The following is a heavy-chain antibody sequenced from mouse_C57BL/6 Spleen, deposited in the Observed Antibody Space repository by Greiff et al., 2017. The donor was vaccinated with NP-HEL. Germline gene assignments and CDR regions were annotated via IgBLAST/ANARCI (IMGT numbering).Heavy chain of an antibody. D-gene: IGHD2-3*01. CDR2: LYPGDGDT. CDR3: AGDGPFSMDY. V-gene: IGHV1-82*01. CDR1: GYAFSSSW. Sequence: VQLQESGPELVKPGASVKISCKASGYAFSSSWMNWVKPRPGKGLEWIGRLYPGDGDTNYNGKFKGKATLTADKSSSTASMQLSSLTSEDSAVYFCAGDGPFSMDYWGQGTSVTVSS. J-gene: IGHJ4*01.